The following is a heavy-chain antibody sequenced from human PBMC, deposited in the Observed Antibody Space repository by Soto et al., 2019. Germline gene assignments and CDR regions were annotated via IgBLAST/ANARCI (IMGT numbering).Heavy chain of an antibody. V-gene: IGHV6-1*01. CDR3: ARDPLNRILGYSYGYFDY. J-gene: IGHJ4*02. CDR1: GDSVSSNSAA. D-gene: IGHD5-18*01. Sequence: KQSQTLSLTCAISGDSVSSNSAAWNWIRQSPSRGLEWLGRTYYRSKWYNDYAVSVKSRITINPDTSKNQFSLQLNSVTPEDTAVYYCARDPLNRILGYSYGYFDYWGQGTLVTVSS. CDR2: TYYRSKWYN.